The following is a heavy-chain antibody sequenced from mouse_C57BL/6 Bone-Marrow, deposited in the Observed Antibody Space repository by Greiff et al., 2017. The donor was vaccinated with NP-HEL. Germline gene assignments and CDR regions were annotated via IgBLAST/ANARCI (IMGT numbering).Heavy chain of an antibody. J-gene: IGHJ1*03. CDR2: IYPGSGTT. CDR1: GYSFTSYY. CDR3: APWYFDV. V-gene: IGHV1-66*01. Sequence: VHLVESGPELVKPGASVKISCKASGYSFTSYYIHWVKQRPGQGLEWIGWIYPGSGTTKYNEKFKGKAPLTADTSSSTAYMQLSSLTSEDAAVYYGAPWYFDVWGTGTTVTVSS.